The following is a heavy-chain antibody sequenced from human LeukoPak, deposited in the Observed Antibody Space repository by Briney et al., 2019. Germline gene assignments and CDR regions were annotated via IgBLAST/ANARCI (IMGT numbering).Heavy chain of an antibody. V-gene: IGHV3-48*03. Sequence: PGGSLRLSCAASGFTFSSYEMNWVRQAPGKGLEWVSYISSSGSTIYYADSVKGRFTISRDNAKNSLYLQMNSLRAEDTAVYYCANDRTAVLRYFDWLPPGGYWGQGTLVTVSS. J-gene: IGHJ4*02. CDR3: ANDRTAVLRYFDWLPPGGY. D-gene: IGHD3-9*01. CDR2: ISSSGSTI. CDR1: GFTFSSYE.